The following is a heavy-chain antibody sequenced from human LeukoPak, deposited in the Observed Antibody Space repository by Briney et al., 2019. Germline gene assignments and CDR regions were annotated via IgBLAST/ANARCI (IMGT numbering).Heavy chain of an antibody. Sequence: HTGGSLRLSCAASGFTFGNYWMSWVRQAPGKGLEWVANIKQDGSEKYYVDSVKGRFTISRDNAKSSLYLQMNSLRAEDTAIYYCASTFAGRREWGQGTLVTVSS. D-gene: IGHD3-16*01. J-gene: IGHJ4*02. V-gene: IGHV3-7*01. CDR1: GFTFGNYW. CDR3: ASTFAGRRE. CDR2: IKQDGSEK.